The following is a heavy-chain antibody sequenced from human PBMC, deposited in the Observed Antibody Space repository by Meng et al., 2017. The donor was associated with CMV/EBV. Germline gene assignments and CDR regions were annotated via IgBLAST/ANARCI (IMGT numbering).Heavy chain of an antibody. D-gene: IGHD3-22*01. J-gene: IGHJ4*02. V-gene: IGHV3-21*01. Sequence: ESLKISCAASGFTFSSSSMNWVRQAPGKGLEWVSSISSSSSYIYYADSVKGRFTISRDNAKNSLYLQMNSLRAEDTAVYYCARDEAPGSSWVSYYYDSSGLPAFDYWGQGTLVTVSS. CDR1: GFTFSSSS. CDR2: ISSSSSYI. CDR3: ARDEAPGSSWVSYYYDSSGLPAFDY.